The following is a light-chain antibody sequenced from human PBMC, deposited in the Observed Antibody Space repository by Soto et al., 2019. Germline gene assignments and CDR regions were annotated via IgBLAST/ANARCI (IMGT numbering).Light chain of an antibody. Sequence: ETVLTQSPGTLSLSPGERANLSCRASQSVSSSYLSWYQQKPGQAPRLLIYGASSRATGIPDRFSGSGSGTDFTLTINRLEPEDFAVYYCQQYGSSPYTFGQGTKLEIK. J-gene: IGKJ2*01. CDR3: QQYGSSPYT. CDR2: GAS. CDR1: QSVSSSY. V-gene: IGKV3-20*01.